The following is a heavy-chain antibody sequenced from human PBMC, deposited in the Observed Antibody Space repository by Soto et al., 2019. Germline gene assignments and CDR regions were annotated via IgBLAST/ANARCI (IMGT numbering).Heavy chain of an antibody. D-gene: IGHD5-18*01. Sequence: SETLSLTCAVSGGSISSGGYSWSWIRQPPGKGLEWIGYIYHSGSTYYNPSLKSRVTISVDRSKNQFSLKLSSVTAADTAVYYCARGSGYSYGLFDYWGQGTLVTVSS. CDR3: ARGSGYSYGLFDY. CDR1: GGSISSGGYS. J-gene: IGHJ4*02. V-gene: IGHV4-30-2*01. CDR2: IYHSGST.